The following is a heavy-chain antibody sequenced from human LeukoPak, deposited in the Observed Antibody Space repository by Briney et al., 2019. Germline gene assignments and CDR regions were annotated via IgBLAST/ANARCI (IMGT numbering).Heavy chain of an antibody. CDR2: ISSSSSYI. V-gene: IGHV3-21*04. J-gene: IGHJ4*02. D-gene: IGHD1-26*01. CDR3: AKGPLPILGY. CDR1: GFTFSSYS. Sequence: GGSLRLSCAASGFTFSSYSMNWVRPAPGKGLEWVSSISSSSSYIYYADSVKGRFTISRDNAKNSLYLQMNSLRAEDTAEYYCAKGPLPILGYWGQGTLVTVSS.